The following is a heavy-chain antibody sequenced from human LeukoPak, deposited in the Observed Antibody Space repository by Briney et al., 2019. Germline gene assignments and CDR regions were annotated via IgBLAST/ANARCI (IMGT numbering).Heavy chain of an antibody. CDR2: ISGSGGST. D-gene: IGHD3-3*01. Sequence: PGGSLRLSCAASGFTFSSYAMSWVRQAPGKGLEWVSAISGSGGSTYYADSVKGRFTISRDNSKNTLYLQMNSLRAEDTAVYYCAKVQYYDFWSGYSIPPEGAFDIWGQGTMVTVSS. CDR1: GFTFSSYA. V-gene: IGHV3-23*01. J-gene: IGHJ3*02. CDR3: AKVQYYDFWSGYSIPPEGAFDI.